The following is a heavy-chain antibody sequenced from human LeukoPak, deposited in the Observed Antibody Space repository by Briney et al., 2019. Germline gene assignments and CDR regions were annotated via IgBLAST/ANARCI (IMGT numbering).Heavy chain of an antibody. CDR1: GFTFNDYY. Sequence: GGSLRLSCAASGFTFNDYYMSWIRQAPGKGLEWLSYMNIGGTNPHYADSVKGRFTISRDNAKKSLYLEMNNLRAEDTAVYYCATDGAGFDTWGQGVLVTVSS. CDR3: ATDGAGFDT. J-gene: IGHJ5*02. V-gene: IGHV3-11*01. CDR2: MNIGGTNP.